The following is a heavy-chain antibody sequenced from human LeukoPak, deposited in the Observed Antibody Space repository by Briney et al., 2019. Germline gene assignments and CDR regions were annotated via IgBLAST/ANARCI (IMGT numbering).Heavy chain of an antibody. CDR3: QRGNLRELRGFDY. CDR1: ASTFSVYY. CDR2: INPNSGGT. D-gene: IGHD1-26*01. V-gene: IGHV1-2*02. Sequence: ASVKVSCNTSASTFSVYYLHWVRQAPGQGLEWMAWINPNSGGTNYAQKFQGRVTTTRDTSISTAYMELSGLRSDDTAIYFCQRGNLRELRGFDYWGQGTLVTVSS. J-gene: IGHJ4*02.